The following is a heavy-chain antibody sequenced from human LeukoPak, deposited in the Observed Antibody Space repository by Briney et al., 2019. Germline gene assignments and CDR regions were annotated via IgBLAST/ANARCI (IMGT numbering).Heavy chain of an antibody. J-gene: IGHJ4*02. CDR2: ISWDGGST. CDR3: AKDGTGIAVAGIDY. Sequence: GGSLRLSCAASGTTFDDYAMHWVRQAPGKGLEWVSLISWDGGSTYYADSVKGRFTISRDNSKNSLYLQMNSLRAEDTALYYCAKDGTGIAVAGIDYWGQGTLVTVSS. D-gene: IGHD6-19*01. CDR1: GTTFDDYA. V-gene: IGHV3-43D*03.